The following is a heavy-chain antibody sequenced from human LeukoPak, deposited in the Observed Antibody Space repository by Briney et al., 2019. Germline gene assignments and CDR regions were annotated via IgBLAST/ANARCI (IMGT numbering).Heavy chain of an antibody. J-gene: IGHJ3*02. CDR1: GYSISSGYY. V-gene: IGHV4-38-2*02. CDR2: IYHSGST. Sequence: PSETLSLTCTVSGYSISSGYYWGWIRQPPGKGLEWIGSIYHSGSTYYNPSLKSRVTISVDTSKNQFSLKLSSVTAADTAVYYCARDDRGVVVVAAIAPHEAPAAFDIWGQGTMVTVSS. D-gene: IGHD2-15*01. CDR3: ARDDRGVVVVAAIAPHEAPAAFDI.